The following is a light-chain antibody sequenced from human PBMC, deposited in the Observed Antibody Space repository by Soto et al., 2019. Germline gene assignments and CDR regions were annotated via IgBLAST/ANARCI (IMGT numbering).Light chain of an antibody. J-gene: IGKJ5*01. CDR1: QSVSTY. Sequence: EIVLTQSPGTLSLSPGERATLSCRASQSVSTYLAWYQQKPGQAPRLLIYDASNRATGIPARFSGSGSGTDFTLAISSLEPEAFAVYYCQQRSNWITFGQGTRLEIK. CDR3: QQRSNWIT. CDR2: DAS. V-gene: IGKV3-11*01.